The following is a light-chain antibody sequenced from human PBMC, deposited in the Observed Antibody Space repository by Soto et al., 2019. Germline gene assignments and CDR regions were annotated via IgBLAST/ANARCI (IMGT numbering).Light chain of an antibody. CDR3: SSSRSSTLFV. Sequence: QSALTQPASVSGSPGQSIAISCTATSSDVGTYNYVSGYQQHPGKAPKLMIYDVTNRPAGVSNRFSGSKSGNTASLTISGLQVEDEADYYCSSSRSSTLFVFGTGTKLTVL. J-gene: IGLJ1*01. CDR1: SSDVGTYNY. V-gene: IGLV2-14*03. CDR2: DVT.